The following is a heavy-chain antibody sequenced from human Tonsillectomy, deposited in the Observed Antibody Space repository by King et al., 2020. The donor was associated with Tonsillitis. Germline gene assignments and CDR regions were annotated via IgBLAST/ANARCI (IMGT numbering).Heavy chain of an antibody. CDR3: AKAAGAYTYGHFDY. V-gene: IGHV3-23*04. Sequence: QLVQSGGGLVQPGGSLRLPCAASGFIFSSYAVSWVRQAPGKGLEWVSGISGSGGSTYYADSMKGRFTISRDNSKKTLYLQMNSLRAEDTAVYYCAKAAGAYTYGHFDYWGQGTLVTVSS. D-gene: IGHD5-18*01. CDR2: ISGSGGST. J-gene: IGHJ4*02. CDR1: GFIFSSYA.